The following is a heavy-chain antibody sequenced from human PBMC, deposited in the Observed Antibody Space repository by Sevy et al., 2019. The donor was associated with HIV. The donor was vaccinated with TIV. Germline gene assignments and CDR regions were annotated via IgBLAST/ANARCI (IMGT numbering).Heavy chain of an antibody. CDR1: GFTFSSYA. J-gene: IGHJ5*02. CDR3: ARELDDDSSGYYYDCFDP. D-gene: IGHD3-22*01. Sequence: GGSLRLSCAASGFTFSSYAMHWVRQAPGKGLEWVAVISYDGSNKYYADSVKGRFTISRDNSKNTLYLQMNSLRAEDTAVYYCARELDDDSSGYYYDCFDPWGQGTLVTVSS. V-gene: IGHV3-30-3*01. CDR2: ISYDGSNK.